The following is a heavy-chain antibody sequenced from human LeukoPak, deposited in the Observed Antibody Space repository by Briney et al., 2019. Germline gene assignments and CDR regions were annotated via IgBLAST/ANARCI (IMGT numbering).Heavy chain of an antibody. CDR1: GFTFSGYS. CDR3: AKVWDTYYYDSSGSFDY. D-gene: IGHD3-22*01. J-gene: IGHJ4*02. CDR2: ISSSGGST. V-gene: IGHV3-23*01. Sequence: GGSLRLSCAASGFTFSGYSMSGVRQAPGKGLEWVSAISSSGGSTYYADSVKGRFTISRDNSKNTPHLQMNSLRAEDTAVYYCAKVWDTYYYDSSGSFDYWGQGTLVTVSS.